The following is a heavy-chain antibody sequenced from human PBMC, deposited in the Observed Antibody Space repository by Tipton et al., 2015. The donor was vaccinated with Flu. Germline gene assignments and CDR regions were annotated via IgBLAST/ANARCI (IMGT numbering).Heavy chain of an antibody. J-gene: IGHJ4*02. Sequence: TLSLTCAVSDYYISSGYYWGWIRQPPGKGLEWIGSIYHSGSTYYNPSLKNRVTISVETSKNQFSLNLRFVSTADTAVYYCARYHCPNGICDSFDFWGQGTPVTVSS. D-gene: IGHD2-8*01. CDR1: DYYISSGYY. CDR2: IYHSGST. CDR3: ARYHCPNGICDSFDF. V-gene: IGHV4-38-2*01.